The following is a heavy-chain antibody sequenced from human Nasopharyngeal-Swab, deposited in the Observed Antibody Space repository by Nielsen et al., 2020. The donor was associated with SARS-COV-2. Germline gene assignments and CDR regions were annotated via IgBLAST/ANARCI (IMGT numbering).Heavy chain of an antibody. V-gene: IGHV3-15*01. CDR2: INIKTDGGTT. Sequence: GESLKISCAASGFTFSSHSMNWVRQAPGKGLEWVGRINIKTDGGTTDYAAPVKGRFIISRDDSKNTLYLQMNSLKTEDTAVYYCTTLDDNSGYFGQWGQGTLVTVSS. CDR3: TTLDDNSGYFGQ. CDR1: GFTFSSHS. J-gene: IGHJ4*02. D-gene: IGHD3-22*01.